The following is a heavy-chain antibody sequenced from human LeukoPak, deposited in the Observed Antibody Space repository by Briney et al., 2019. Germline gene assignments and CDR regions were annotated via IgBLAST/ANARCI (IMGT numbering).Heavy chain of an antibody. J-gene: IGHJ2*01. CDR1: GYTFTSYG. D-gene: IGHD6-19*01. V-gene: IGHV1-18*01. CDR3: ARDRVEWEQWLVRSWYFDL. CDR2: ISAYNGNT. Sequence: ASVKVSCKASGYTFTSYGISWVRQAPGQGLEWMGWISAYNGNTNYAQKLQGRVTMTTDTSTSTAYMELRSLRSDDTAVYYCARDRVEWEQWLVRSWYFDLWGRGTLVTVSS.